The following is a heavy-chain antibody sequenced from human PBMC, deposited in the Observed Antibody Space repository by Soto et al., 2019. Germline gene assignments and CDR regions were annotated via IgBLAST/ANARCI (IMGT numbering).Heavy chain of an antibody. V-gene: IGHV3-30-3*01. Sequence: QVQLVESGGDVVQPGRSLRLSWVGTGFSFSTYAMHWVRQAPGRGLEWVAVLSYDGTVKNYADSVKGRFTSSRDNSKSTVFRQMDVLRPDGTAVYYCARQPWLAYWGHGTLVTVPS. J-gene: IGHJ4*01. CDR1: GFSFSTYA. CDR3: ARQPWLAY. CDR2: LSYDGTVK. D-gene: IGHD6-19*01.